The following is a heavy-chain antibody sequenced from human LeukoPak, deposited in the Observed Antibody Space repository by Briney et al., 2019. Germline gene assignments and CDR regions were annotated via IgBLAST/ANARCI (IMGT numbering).Heavy chain of an antibody. CDR2: IVVGSGST. CDR1: GFTFSTSV. Sequence: SVKVSCKASGFTFSTSVMHWVRQTRGQRREWIGWIVVGSGSTNYAQKFQGRVTITTDESTSTAYMELSSLRSEDTAVYYCAILIVVVPAAIPPTYAFDIWGQGTMVTVSS. V-gene: IGHV1-58*02. J-gene: IGHJ3*02. CDR3: AILIVVVPAAIPPTYAFDI. D-gene: IGHD2-2*01.